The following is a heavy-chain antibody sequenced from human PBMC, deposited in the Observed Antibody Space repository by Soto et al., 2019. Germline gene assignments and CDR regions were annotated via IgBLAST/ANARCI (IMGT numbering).Heavy chain of an antibody. CDR1: GGSFSGYY. V-gene: IGHV4-34*01. J-gene: IGHJ4*02. CDR2: INHSGST. CDR3: ARLKASSGWYWYYFDY. D-gene: IGHD6-19*01. Sequence: QVQLQQWGAGLLKPSETLSLTCAVYGGSFSGYYWSWIRQPPGKGLEWIGEINHSGSTNYNPSLKSRVTISVDTSKNPFSLKLSSVSAADTAVYYCARLKASSGWYWYYFDYWGQGTLVTVSS.